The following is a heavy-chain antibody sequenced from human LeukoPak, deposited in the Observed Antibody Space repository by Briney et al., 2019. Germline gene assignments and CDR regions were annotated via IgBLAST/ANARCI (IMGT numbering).Heavy chain of an antibody. Sequence: SETLSLTCTVSGGSFSGGGYYWSWIRQPPGKGLEWIGYISHSGSSYYNPSLKSRITISVDRSKNQLSLKLTSVTAADTAVYYCARDRCSSTSCYNEDYYMDVWGKGTTVTVSS. D-gene: IGHD2-2*02. J-gene: IGHJ6*03. CDR1: GGSFSGGGYY. CDR2: ISHSGSS. CDR3: ARDRCSSTSCYNEDYYMDV. V-gene: IGHV4-30-2*01.